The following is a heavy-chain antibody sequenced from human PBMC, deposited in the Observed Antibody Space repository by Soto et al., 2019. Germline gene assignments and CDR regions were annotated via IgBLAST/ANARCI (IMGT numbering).Heavy chain of an antibody. D-gene: IGHD3-22*01. Sequence: SETLSLTCNVSGGSISSGGYYWSWIRQHPGKGLEWIGYIYHTGSTSYNPPLKSRVTISVDTSKNQFSLKLSSVTAADTAVYYCARDDSSGYYAIHWGQGTLVTVSS. CDR3: ARDDSSGYYAIH. CDR2: IYHTGST. V-gene: IGHV4-31*03. J-gene: IGHJ4*02. CDR1: GGSISSGGYY.